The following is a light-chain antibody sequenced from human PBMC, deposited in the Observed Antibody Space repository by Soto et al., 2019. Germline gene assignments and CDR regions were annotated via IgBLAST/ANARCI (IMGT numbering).Light chain of an antibody. CDR2: GAS. J-gene: IGKJ3*01. V-gene: IGKV3-20*01. CDR3: TQYVSLPSGFS. CDR1: QTVTSNR. Sequence: EMVLTQSPGTLSLSPGERATLSCRASQTVTSNRLAWYQQKPGQAPRLLIYGASRRAPGIPDRFSGSGSGTDFTLTISRLEPEDFAVYYCTQYVSLPSGFSFGPGTTLDTK.